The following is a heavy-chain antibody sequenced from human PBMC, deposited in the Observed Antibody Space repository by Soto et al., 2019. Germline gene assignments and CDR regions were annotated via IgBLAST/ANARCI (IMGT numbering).Heavy chain of an antibody. CDR1: GFTFSRYG. V-gene: IGHV3-33*01. Sequence: QVQLVESGGGVVQPGRSLRLSCAASGFTFSRYGMHWVRQAPGKGLEWVAVIWYDGSNKYYADSVKGRFTISRDNSKNTLYLQMNSLRAEDTAVYYCARGSWFYYDSSGADYWGQGTLVTVSS. D-gene: IGHD3-22*01. J-gene: IGHJ4*02. CDR3: ARGSWFYYDSSGADY. CDR2: IWYDGSNK.